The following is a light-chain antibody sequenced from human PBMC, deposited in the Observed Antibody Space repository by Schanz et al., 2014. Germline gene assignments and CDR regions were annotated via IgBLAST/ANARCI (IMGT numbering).Light chain of an antibody. V-gene: IGLV1-51*01. Sequence: QSVLTQPPSASGTPGQRITISCSGSNSNIGNNYVSWYQQLPGTAPKLLIYNDNNRPSEVPDRFSGSKSGTSATLDITGLQSGDEADYFCRTWDTSLTVGMFGAGTKVTVL. J-gene: IGLJ1*01. CDR2: NDN. CDR3: RTWDTSLTVGM. CDR1: NSNIGNNY.